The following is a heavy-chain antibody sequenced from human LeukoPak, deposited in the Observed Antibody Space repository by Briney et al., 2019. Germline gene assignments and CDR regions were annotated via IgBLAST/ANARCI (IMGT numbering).Heavy chain of an antibody. Sequence: SETLSLTCTVSGGSISSSYWSWIRQPPGKGLVFIGFISYSGSTNYNPSLKSRVTISIDTSKNQFSLKVNSVTAADTAVYYCASRHGSGSYWAYWGQGTLVTVSS. CDR2: ISYSGST. J-gene: IGHJ4*02. D-gene: IGHD3-10*01. V-gene: IGHV4-59*01. CDR3: ASRHGSGSYWAY. CDR1: GGSISSSY.